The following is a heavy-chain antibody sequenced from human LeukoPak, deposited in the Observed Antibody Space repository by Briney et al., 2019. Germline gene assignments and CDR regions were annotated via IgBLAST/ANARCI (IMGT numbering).Heavy chain of an antibody. D-gene: IGHD3-22*01. CDR2: IYYSGST. CDR3: ARAWRGYYDSSGDFGV. Sequence: PSETLSLTCSVSGGSISSSIYYWGWIRQPPGKGLEWIGSIYYSGSTYYNPSLKSRVTISVDTSKNQFSLKLRSVTAADTAVYYCARAWRGYYDSSGDFGVWGQGTTVTVSS. V-gene: IGHV4-39*01. J-gene: IGHJ6*02. CDR1: GGSISSSIYY.